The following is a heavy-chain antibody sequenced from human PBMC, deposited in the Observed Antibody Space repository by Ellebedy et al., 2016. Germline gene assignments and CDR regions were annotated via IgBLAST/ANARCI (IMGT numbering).Heavy chain of an antibody. CDR1: GFSFSNYF. V-gene: IGHV3-23*01. J-gene: IGHJ4*02. Sequence: GESLKISXATSGFSFSNYFMTWIRRAPGKGLEWVSTINGDSHDTRLADSVKGRFTVSRDNPRKTVYLRMNNLRVEDTARYYCRQGHYADYWGQGTLVTVSS. CDR3: RQGHYADY. CDR2: INGDSHDT.